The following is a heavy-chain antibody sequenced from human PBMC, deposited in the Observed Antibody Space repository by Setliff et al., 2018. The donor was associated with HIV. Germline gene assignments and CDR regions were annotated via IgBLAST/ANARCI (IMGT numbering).Heavy chain of an antibody. CDR3: ARQETVTTYFDY. CDR2: IYYSGST. J-gene: IGHJ4*02. CDR1: GGSISSSSSF. V-gene: IGHV4-39*01. D-gene: IGHD4-17*01. Sequence: TSETLSLTCTVSGGSISSSSSFWGWIRQPPGKGLEWIGSIYYSGSTYYNPSLQSRVTISVDTSKNQFSLKLSSVTAADTAVYYCARQETVTTYFDYWGQGTLVTVSS.